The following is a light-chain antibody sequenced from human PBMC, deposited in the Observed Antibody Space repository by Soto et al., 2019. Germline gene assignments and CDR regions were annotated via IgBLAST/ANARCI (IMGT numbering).Light chain of an antibody. Sequence: EIVMTQSPATLSVSPGERAALSCRASQSVSSSYLAWYQQKPGQAPRLLIYGASTRATGIPARFSGSGSGTEFTLTISSLQSEDFALYYCQQYNIWPPYTFGQGTTGDIK. CDR1: QSVSSSY. CDR3: QQYNIWPPYT. CDR2: GAS. J-gene: IGKJ2*01. V-gene: IGKV3-15*01.